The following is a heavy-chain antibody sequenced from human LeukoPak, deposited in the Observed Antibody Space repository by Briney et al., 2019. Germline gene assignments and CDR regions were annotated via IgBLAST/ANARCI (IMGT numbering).Heavy chain of an antibody. Sequence: SETLSLTCTVSGGSISSYYWSWIRQPPGKGLEWIGRIYTSGSTNYNPSLKSRVTMSVDTSKDQFSLKLSSVTAADTAVYYCAREGYSYGHDYWGQGTLVTVSS. CDR1: GGSISSYY. CDR2: IYTSGST. D-gene: IGHD5-18*01. CDR3: AREGYSYGHDY. J-gene: IGHJ4*02. V-gene: IGHV4-4*07.